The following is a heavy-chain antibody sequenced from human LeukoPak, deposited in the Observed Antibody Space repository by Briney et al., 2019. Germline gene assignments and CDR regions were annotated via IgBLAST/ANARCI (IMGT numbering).Heavy chain of an antibody. Sequence: ASVKVSCKASGYTFTSYGISWVRQAPGQGLEWMGWIGAYNGNTNYAQKLQGRVTMTTDTSTSTAYMGLRSLRSDDTAVYYCARALAAAAGRRAGMMGDWGQGTLVTVSS. D-gene: IGHD6-13*01. J-gene: IGHJ4*02. CDR3: ARALAAAAGRRAGMMGD. V-gene: IGHV1-18*01. CDR2: IGAYNGNT. CDR1: GYTFTSYG.